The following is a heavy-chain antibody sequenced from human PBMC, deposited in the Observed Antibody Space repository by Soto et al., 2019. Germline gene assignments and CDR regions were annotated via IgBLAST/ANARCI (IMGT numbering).Heavy chain of an antibody. V-gene: IGHV4-39*01. CDR1: GGSISSSSYY. CDR3: ARHYGDYNNAFDI. CDR2: IYYSGST. D-gene: IGHD4-17*01. Sequence: QLQLQESGPGLVKPLETLSLTCTVSGGSISSSSYYWGWIRQPPGKGLEWIGSIYYSGSTYYNPSLKSRVTISVDTSKNQFSLKLSSVTAADTAVYYCARHYGDYNNAFDIWGQGTMVTVSS. J-gene: IGHJ3*02.